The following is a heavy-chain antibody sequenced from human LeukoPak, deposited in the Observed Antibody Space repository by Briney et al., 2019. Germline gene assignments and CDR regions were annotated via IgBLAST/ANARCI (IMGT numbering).Heavy chain of an antibody. D-gene: IGHD2-2*02. Sequence: SETLSLTCTVSGGSISSYYWSWIRQPPGKGLEWIGSIYYSGSTYYNPSLRSRVTISVDTSKNQFSLKLSSVTAADTAVYYCARAYTGGVSWGQGTLVTVSS. CDR1: GGSISSYY. CDR2: IYYSGST. J-gene: IGHJ4*02. CDR3: ARAYTGGVS. V-gene: IGHV4-39*07.